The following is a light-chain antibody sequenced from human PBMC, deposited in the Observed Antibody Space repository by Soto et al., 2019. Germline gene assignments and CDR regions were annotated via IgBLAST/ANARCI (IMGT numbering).Light chain of an antibody. V-gene: IGKV3-15*01. J-gene: IGKJ4*01. CDR2: YAS. Sequence: EIVMTQSPATLSVSPGARVTLFCRASQGVRSHLAWYQQQPGQAPRLLIYYASTRATAIPARFSGSGYGTEFTLTISSLQSEDFAIYYCQQYDDWPLTFGGGTKVEIK. CDR1: QGVRSH. CDR3: QQYDDWPLT.